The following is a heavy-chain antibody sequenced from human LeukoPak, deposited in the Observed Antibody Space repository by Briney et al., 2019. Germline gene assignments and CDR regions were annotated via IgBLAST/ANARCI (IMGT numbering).Heavy chain of an antibody. CDR1: GFTFSSYA. CDR3: ARASPPPFSPEQWLVTHFDY. D-gene: IGHD6-19*01. CDR2: ISYDGSNK. Sequence: GALRLSCAASGFTFSSYAMHWVREAPGKGLEWGAVISYDGSNKYYTDSVKGRFTISRDNSKNTLYLQMNSLRAEDTAVYCCARASPPPFSPEQWLVTHFDYWGQGTLVTVSS. V-gene: IGHV3-30*04. J-gene: IGHJ4*02.